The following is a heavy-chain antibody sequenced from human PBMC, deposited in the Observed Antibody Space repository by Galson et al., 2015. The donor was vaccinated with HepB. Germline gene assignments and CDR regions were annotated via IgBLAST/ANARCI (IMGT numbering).Heavy chain of an antibody. D-gene: IGHD1-26*01. Sequence: SLRLSCAASGFTFDDYAMHWVRQAPGKGLEWVSGISWHRGSIGYADSVKGRFTISRDNAKNSLYLQMNILISEDTALYYCVKVSGSRASGFFYFHYWGQGTLVTVSS. J-gene: IGHJ4*02. CDR2: ISWHRGSI. V-gene: IGHV3-9*01. CDR3: VKVSGSRASGFFYFHY. CDR1: GFTFDDYA.